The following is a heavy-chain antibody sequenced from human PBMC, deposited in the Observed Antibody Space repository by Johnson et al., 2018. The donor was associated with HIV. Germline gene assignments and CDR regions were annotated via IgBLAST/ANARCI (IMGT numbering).Heavy chain of an antibody. Sequence: QVQLVESGGGVVQPGRSLRLSCAPSGFTFSSYGMHWVRQAPGKGLEWVAFIRYDGSNKYYADSVKGRFTISRDNSKNTLYLQMNSLRAEDTAVYYCAKVIARSNYYGSGSYRDPGAVDIWGQGTMVTVSS. V-gene: IGHV3-30*02. CDR2: IRYDGSNK. CDR1: GFTFSSYG. CDR3: AKVIARSNYYGSGSYRDPGAVDI. J-gene: IGHJ3*02. D-gene: IGHD3-10*01.